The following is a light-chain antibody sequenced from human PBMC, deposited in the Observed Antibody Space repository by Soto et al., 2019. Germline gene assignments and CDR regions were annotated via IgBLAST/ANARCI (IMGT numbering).Light chain of an antibody. J-gene: IGKJ3*01. CDR3: QQSGSSPFT. V-gene: IGKV3-20*01. CDR1: QSVSSSY. CDR2: GAS. Sequence: EIVLTQSPGTLSLSPGERATLSCRASQSVSSSYLAWYQQKPGQAPRLLIYGASNRATGIPDRFSGSGSGTDCTLTISRLEPEDFAVYYCQQSGSSPFTFGPGPKVDIK.